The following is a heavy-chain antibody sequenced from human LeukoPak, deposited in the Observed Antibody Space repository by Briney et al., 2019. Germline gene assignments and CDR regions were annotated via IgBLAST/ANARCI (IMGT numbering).Heavy chain of an antibody. CDR2: ISDDSRTV. CDR3: ARVRSSWSGNRHHYYQCMDV. CDR1: GFTFIDYS. J-gene: IGHJ6*04. V-gene: IGHV3-48*01. D-gene: IGHD3-3*01. Sequence: GGSLRLSCEASGFTFIDYSINWVRQAPGKGLEWVSFISDDSRTVDYADTVKGRFTISRDTARSSLSLQMNSLRVEDTAVYYCARVRSSWSGNRHHYYQCMDVWGNGTTVTVSS.